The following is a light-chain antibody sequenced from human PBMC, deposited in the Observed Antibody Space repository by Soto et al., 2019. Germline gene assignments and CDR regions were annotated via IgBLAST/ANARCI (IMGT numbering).Light chain of an antibody. CDR2: GAS. J-gene: IGKJ2*01. CDR1: QSVSSN. V-gene: IGKV3-15*01. Sequence: EIVMTQSPATLSVSPGERATLSCRASQSVSSNLAWYQQKPGQAPRLLIYGASTRATGIPARFSGSGSGTEFTLTINSLQSEDFAVYYCQQYNNWPPYTFGQGTKVDI. CDR3: QQYNNWPPYT.